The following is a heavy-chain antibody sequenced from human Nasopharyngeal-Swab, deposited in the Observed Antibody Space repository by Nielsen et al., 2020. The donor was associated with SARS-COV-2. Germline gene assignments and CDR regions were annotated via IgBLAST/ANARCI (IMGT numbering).Heavy chain of an antibody. J-gene: IGHJ6*03. CDR1: GGSFSANY. CDR2: INHSGST. Sequence: GSLRLSCAVSGGSFSANYWGWIRQPPGKGLEWIGEINHSGSTNYNPSLKSRVTISVDTSKSQFSLKLTSVTAADTSVYYCARGLSGVVPAPIQGLGPYYYFYYMDVWGKGTTVTVSS. CDR3: ARGLSGVVPAPIQGLGPYYYFYYMDV. D-gene: IGHD2-2*01. V-gene: IGHV4-34*01.